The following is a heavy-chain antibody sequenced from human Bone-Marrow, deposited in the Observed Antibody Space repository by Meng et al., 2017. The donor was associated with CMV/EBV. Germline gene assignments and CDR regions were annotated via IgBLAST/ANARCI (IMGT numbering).Heavy chain of an antibody. CDR2: ISAYNGNT. V-gene: IGHV1-18*04. Sequence: ASVKVSCKASGYTFTDYYIHWMRQAPGQGLEWMGWISAYNGNTNYAQKLQGRVTMTTDTSTSTAYMELRSLRSEDTAVYYCARAVGVVVAATQRWLGYWGQGTLVTVSS. CDR1: GYTFTDYY. D-gene: IGHD2-15*01. J-gene: IGHJ4*02. CDR3: ARAVGVVVAATQRWLGY.